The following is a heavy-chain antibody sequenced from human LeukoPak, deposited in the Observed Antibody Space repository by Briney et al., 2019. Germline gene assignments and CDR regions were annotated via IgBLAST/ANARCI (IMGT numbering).Heavy chain of an antibody. D-gene: IGHD6-13*01. CDR3: AKDPGYSSSWSKV. CDR2: ISGSGGST. CDR1: GLTFSSYA. V-gene: IGHV3-23*01. Sequence: GGSLRLSCAASGLTFSSYAMSWVRQAPGKGLEWVSAISGSGGSTYYADSVKGRFTISRDNSKNTLYLQMNSLRAEDTAVYYCAKDPGYSSSWSKVWGQGTLVTVSS. J-gene: IGHJ4*02.